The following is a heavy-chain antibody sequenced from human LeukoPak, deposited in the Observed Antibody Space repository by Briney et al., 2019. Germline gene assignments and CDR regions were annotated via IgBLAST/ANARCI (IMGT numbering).Heavy chain of an antibody. CDR1: GVSVSTNY. D-gene: IGHD3-16*01. J-gene: IGHJ6*02. CDR2: IYSGGST. CDR3: ASGRDYIYGMDV. V-gene: IGHV3-66*01. Sequence: GGSLRLSCAVSGVSVSTNYMSWVRQAPGKGLEWVSVIYSGGSTYYTDSVKCRFTISRDNSKNTLYLQMNSLRAEDTAVYYCASGRDYIYGMDVWGQGTTVTVSS.